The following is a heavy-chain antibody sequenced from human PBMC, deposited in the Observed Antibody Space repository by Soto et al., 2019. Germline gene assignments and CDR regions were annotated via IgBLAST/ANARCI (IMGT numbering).Heavy chain of an antibody. V-gene: IGHV1-69*06. Sequence: KVSCKASGGTFSSYAISWVRQAPGQGLEWMGGIIPIFGTANYAQKFQGRVTITADKSTSTAYMELSSLRSEDTAVYYCARNKIQLWFRGHFDYWGQGTLVTVSS. J-gene: IGHJ4*02. CDR3: ARNKIQLWFRGHFDY. D-gene: IGHD5-18*01. CDR2: IIPIFGTA. CDR1: GGTFSSYA.